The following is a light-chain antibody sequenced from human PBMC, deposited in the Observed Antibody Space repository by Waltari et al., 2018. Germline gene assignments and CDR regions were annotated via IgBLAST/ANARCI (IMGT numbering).Light chain of an antibody. CDR2: DAS. CDR3: QQYNDWYS. CDR1: QSVRSN. Sequence: EKVMTQSPATLSVSPGAVVTLSCRASQSVRSNVAWYQHRPGQAPRLLIYDASTRASGIPARFSGSWSGTEFTLTISGLQSEDCALYYCQQYNDWYSFGQGTKLEIK. V-gene: IGKV3-15*01. J-gene: IGKJ2*03.